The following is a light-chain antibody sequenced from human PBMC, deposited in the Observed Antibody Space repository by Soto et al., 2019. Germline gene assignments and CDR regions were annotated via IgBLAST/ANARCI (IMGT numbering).Light chain of an antibody. CDR1: QSVTSN. V-gene: IGKV3-15*01. CDR2: GAS. J-gene: IGKJ2*01. CDR3: QQYNNWTPYT. Sequence: DIVLTQSPGTLSLSPGERATLSCMASQSVTSNYLAWYQQQPDQAPRLLIYGASTRATGIPARFSGSGSGTEFTLTISSLKSEDYAVYYCQQYNNWTPYTLGQGTKVDI.